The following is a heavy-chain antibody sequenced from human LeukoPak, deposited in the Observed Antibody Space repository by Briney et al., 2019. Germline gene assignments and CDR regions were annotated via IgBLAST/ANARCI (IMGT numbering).Heavy chain of an antibody. Sequence: PGGSLRCSAAGYSFTDYYMWWRRLRQAPGKGLEWVGHIKSNSNGGAADYAAPVKGRFTMSRDDSAKVLCLDMSSLKTEDTGIYYWTTDWAKPKDQWGQGTLVTVSS. J-gene: IGHJ4*02. CDR1: SFTDYYMW. D-gene: IGHD2-2*01. CDR3: TTDWAKPKDQ. CDR2: IKSNSNGGAA. V-gene: IGHV3-15*01.